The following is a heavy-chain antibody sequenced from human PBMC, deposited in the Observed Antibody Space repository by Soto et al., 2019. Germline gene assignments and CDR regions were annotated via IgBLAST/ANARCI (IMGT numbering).Heavy chain of an antibody. Sequence: EVHLLDSGGDLVQPGGSLRLSCAASGFTFSSYAMSWVRQAPGKGLEWVSSISGSGGSTYYADSVTGRFTISRDNSKNTLYLQMNSLRAGDTAVYYCAKDRKVRGVNPLDYWGQGTLVTVSS. CDR3: AKDRKVRGVNPLDY. J-gene: IGHJ4*02. D-gene: IGHD3-10*01. V-gene: IGHV3-23*01. CDR2: ISGSGGST. CDR1: GFTFSSYA.